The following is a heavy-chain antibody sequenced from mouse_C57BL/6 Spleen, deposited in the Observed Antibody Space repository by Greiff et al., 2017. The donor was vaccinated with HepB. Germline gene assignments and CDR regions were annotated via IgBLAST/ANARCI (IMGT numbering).Heavy chain of an antibody. Sequence: DVMLVESGGGLVQPGGSLKLSCAASGFTFSDYGMAWVRQAPRKGPEWVAFISNLAYSIYYADTVTGRFTISRENAKNTLYLEMSSLRSEDTAMYYCARRSGSSDYAMDYWGQGTSVTVSS. D-gene: IGHD1-1*01. V-gene: IGHV5-15*04. CDR2: ISNLAYSI. J-gene: IGHJ4*01. CDR3: ARRSGSSDYAMDY. CDR1: GFTFSDYG.